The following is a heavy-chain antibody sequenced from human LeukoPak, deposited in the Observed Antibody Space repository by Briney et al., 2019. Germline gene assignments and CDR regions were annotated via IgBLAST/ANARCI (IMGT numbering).Heavy chain of an antibody. V-gene: IGHV1-3*01. J-gene: IGHJ4*02. CDR2: INAGNGNT. CDR3: ASGCSSTSCPVDY. Sequence: EASVTVSCKASGYTFTSYAMHWVRQAPGQRLEWMGWINAGNGNTKYSQKFQGRVTITRDTSASTAYMKLSSLRSEDTAVYYCASGCSSTSCPVDYWGQGTLVTVSS. CDR1: GYTFTSYA. D-gene: IGHD2-2*01.